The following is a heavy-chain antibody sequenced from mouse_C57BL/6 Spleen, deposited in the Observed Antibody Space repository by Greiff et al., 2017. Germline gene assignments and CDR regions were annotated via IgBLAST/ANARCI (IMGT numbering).Heavy chain of an antibody. CDR1: GYTFTDYY. Sequence: VQLQQSGAELVRPGASVKLSCKASGYTFTDYYINWVKQRPGQGLEWIARIYPGSGNTYYNEKFKGKATLTAEKSSRTAYMQLSSLTSEDSAVYYCARVYYGSSPYWYFDVWGTGTTVTVSS. J-gene: IGHJ1*03. D-gene: IGHD1-1*01. CDR2: IYPGSGNT. CDR3: ARVYYGSSPYWYFDV. V-gene: IGHV1-76*01.